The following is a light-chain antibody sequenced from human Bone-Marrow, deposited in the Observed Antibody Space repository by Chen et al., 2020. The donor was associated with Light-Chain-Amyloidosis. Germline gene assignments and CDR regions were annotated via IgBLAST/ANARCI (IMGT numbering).Light chain of an antibody. CDR1: QSLMQNNGYNF. CDR3: MQTLQPLRT. V-gene: IGKV2-28*01. J-gene: IGKJ2*01. CDR2: LAS. Sequence: IVMTQSPLSLAVTPGESASISCTSNQSLMQNNGYNFLDWYLQKPGQSPQLLIYLASDRASGVPDRFSGSGSGKDFTLKITSVEADDVGVYFCMQTLQPLRTFGPGTKLE.